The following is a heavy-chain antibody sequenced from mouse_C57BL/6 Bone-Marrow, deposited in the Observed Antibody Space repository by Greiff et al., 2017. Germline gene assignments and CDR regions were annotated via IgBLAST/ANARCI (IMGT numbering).Heavy chain of an antibody. CDR1: GYAFTNYL. V-gene: IGHV1-54*01. CDR2: INPGSGGT. CDR3: ARRGYVTGGYYFDY. D-gene: IGHD2-2*01. Sequence: VKLQQSGAELVRPGTSVKVSCKASGYAFTNYLIEWVKQRPGQGLEWIGVINPGSGGTNYNEKFKGKATLTADKSSSTAYMQLSSLTSEDSAVYFCARRGYVTGGYYFDYWGQGTTLTVSS. J-gene: IGHJ2*01.